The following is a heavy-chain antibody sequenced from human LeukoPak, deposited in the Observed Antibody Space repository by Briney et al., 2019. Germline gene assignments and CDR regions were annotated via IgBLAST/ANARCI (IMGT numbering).Heavy chain of an antibody. Sequence: GSLRLSCAASGFTFSEYYINWIRQAPGKGLEWVSHISSSGRLMQYADSVRGRFTITRDNAQNFMSLQMNNLKPEDTAVYYCARDTNNGLDVWGRGTTVTVS. D-gene: IGHD1-14*01. CDR3: ARDTNNGLDV. CDR1: GFTFSEYY. J-gene: IGHJ6*02. V-gene: IGHV3-11*01. CDR2: ISSSGRLM.